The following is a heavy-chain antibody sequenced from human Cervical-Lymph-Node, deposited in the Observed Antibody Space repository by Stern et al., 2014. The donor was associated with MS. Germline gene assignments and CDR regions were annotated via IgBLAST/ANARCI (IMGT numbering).Heavy chain of an antibody. Sequence: VQLVESGAEVKKPGSSVKVSCTASGGTFRHYAFSWVRQAPGQGLEWMGGIIPLFCTPNYAQTFPGRFTVAADDSTTAASMEVNSLTSEDTAIYYCVQSTIFGLPYNPIFDYWGQGTLVTVSS. CDR2: IIPLFCTP. D-gene: IGHD3-3*01. V-gene: IGHV1-69*01. J-gene: IGHJ4*02. CDR3: VQSTIFGLPYNPIFDY. CDR1: GGTFRHYA.